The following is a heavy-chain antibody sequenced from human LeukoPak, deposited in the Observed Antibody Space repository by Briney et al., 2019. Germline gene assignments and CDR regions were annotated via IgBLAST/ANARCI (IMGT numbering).Heavy chain of an antibody. CDR1: GFTFSNAW. CDR3: TTDDYGSHRDC. Sequence: GGSLRLSRAASGFTFSNAWMSWIRQAPGKGLEWVGRIKSKTDGGTTDYAAPVKGRFSISRDDSKNTLDLQMNSLKTEDTAVYYCTTDDYGSHRDCWGQGTLVTVSS. J-gene: IGHJ4*02. V-gene: IGHV3-15*01. CDR2: IKSKTDGGTT. D-gene: IGHD4-17*01.